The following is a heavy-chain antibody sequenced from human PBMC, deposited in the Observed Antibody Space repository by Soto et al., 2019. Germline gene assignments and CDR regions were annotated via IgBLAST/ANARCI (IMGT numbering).Heavy chain of an antibody. Sequence: ETLSLTCTVSGGSLSSYYWSWIRQPPGKGLEWIGYIYHSGSTYYNPSLKSRVTISVDRSKNQFSLKLSSVTAADTAVYYCARGMVWTNWFDPWGQGTLVTVSS. CDR2: IYHSGST. J-gene: IGHJ5*02. V-gene: IGHV4-59*12. CDR1: GGSLSSYY. CDR3: ARGMVWTNWFDP. D-gene: IGHD2-8*01.